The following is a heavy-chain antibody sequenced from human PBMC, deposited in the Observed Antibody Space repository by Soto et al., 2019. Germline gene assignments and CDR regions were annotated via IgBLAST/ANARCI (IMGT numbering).Heavy chain of an antibody. J-gene: IGHJ4*02. Sequence: QVQLVQSGAEMEKPGASVKVSCKASGYTFTSYGISWVRQAPGQGLEWMGWISSYIGNTKYAQKFQGRVTMTTDTSTSTAYMEVRSLRADDTAVYYCARDDVGYCTSDVGYTKPLDYWGQGALVTVSS. CDR2: ISSYIGNT. CDR1: GYTFTSYG. CDR3: ARDDVGYCTSDVGYTKPLDY. V-gene: IGHV1-18*01. D-gene: IGHD2-8*01.